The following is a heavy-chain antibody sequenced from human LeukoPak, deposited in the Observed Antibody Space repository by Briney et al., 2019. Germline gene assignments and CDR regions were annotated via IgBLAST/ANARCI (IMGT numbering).Heavy chain of an antibody. Sequence: QRWGSLILSCAASGFTFSSYAMHWVRQAPGKGLEWVAVISYDGSNKYYADSVKGRFTISRDNSKNTLYLQMNSLRAEDTAVYYCASGFGPDYWGQGTLVTVSS. CDR2: ISYDGSNK. CDR3: ASGFGPDY. V-gene: IGHV3-30*04. J-gene: IGHJ4*02. D-gene: IGHD3-10*01. CDR1: GFTFSSYA.